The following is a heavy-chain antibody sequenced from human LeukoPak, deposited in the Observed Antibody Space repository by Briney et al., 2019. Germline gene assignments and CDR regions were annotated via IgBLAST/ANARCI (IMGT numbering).Heavy chain of an antibody. D-gene: IGHD5-18*01. CDR2: INHSGST. J-gene: IGHJ6*02. CDR1: GGSFSGYY. Sequence: PSETLSLTCAVYGGSFSGYYWSWIRQPPGKGLEWIGEINHSGSTNYNPSLKSRVTISVDTSKNQFSLKLSSVTAADTAVYYCARVSVGYSYGFNYYYYGMDVWGQGTTVTVSS. V-gene: IGHV4-34*01. CDR3: ARVSVGYSYGFNYYYYGMDV.